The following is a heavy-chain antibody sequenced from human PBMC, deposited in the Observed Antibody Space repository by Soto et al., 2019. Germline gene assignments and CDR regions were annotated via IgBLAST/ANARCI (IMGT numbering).Heavy chain of an antibody. Sequence: SETLSLTCAVSGGSISSGGYSWSWIRQPPGKFLEWIGYIYHSGSTYYNPSLKSRVTISVDRSKNQFSLKLSSVTAADTAVYYCARGVASDFWSGYYKRSYFDYWGQGTLVTVSS. D-gene: IGHD3-3*01. CDR1: GGSISSGGYS. CDR3: ARGVASDFWSGYYKRSYFDY. CDR2: IYHSGST. V-gene: IGHV4-30-2*01. J-gene: IGHJ4*02.